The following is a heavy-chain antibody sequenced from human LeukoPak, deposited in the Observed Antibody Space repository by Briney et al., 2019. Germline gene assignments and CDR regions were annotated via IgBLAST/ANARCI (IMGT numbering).Heavy chain of an antibody. Sequence: SETLSLTCAVYGESFSAYFWTWIRQPPGKGLEWIGEISRGGSTNYSPSLKSRVTISLDTSKNQVSLMLSSVTAADTAMYYCGVSTTRATTRTIDYWGQGTLVTVSS. CDR2: ISRGGST. V-gene: IGHV4-34*01. CDR3: GVSTTRATTRTIDY. J-gene: IGHJ4*02. CDR1: GESFSAYF. D-gene: IGHD4-17*01.